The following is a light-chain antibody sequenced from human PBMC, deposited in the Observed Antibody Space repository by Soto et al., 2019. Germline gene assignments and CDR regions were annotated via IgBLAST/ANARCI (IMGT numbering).Light chain of an antibody. CDR1: QSLSSSY. J-gene: IGKJ1*01. CDR2: GAS. V-gene: IGKV3-20*01. Sequence: EMVLTQSPATLSLSPGERATLSCRASQSLSSSYLAWYQQKPGQAPRLLIYGASSRATGIPDRFSGSGSGTDFTLTISRLEPEDFAVYYWQQYGSSPWTFGQGTKVDIK. CDR3: QQYGSSPWT.